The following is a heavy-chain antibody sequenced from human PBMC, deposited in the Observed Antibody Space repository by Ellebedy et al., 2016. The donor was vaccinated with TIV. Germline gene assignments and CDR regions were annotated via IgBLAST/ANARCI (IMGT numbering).Heavy chain of an antibody. CDR1: GYTFTSYY. CDR2: INPSGGTT. Sequence: ASVKVSCKASGYTFTSYYMHWVRQAPGQGLEWMGIINPSGGTTTYAQKFQGRVIMTRDTSTSTVYMYLTSLRSEDTAVYYCAREGREYNTPSQYFQHWGQGTLVTVSS. J-gene: IGHJ1*01. CDR3: AREGREYNTPSQYFQH. D-gene: IGHD6-6*01. V-gene: IGHV1-46*01.